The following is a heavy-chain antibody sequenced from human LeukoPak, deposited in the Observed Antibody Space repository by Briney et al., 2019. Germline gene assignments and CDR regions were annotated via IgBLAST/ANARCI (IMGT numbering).Heavy chain of an antibody. V-gene: IGHV3-23*01. Sequence: PGRSLRLSCVGSGFIFRSYAVTWVRQAPGKGLEWVSSITANGDATYYTDSVKGRFTISRDNSKNTLYLQMSSLRAEDTALYYCATFGVIVRNDYFDYWGQGALVAVSS. CDR3: ATFGVIVRNDYFDY. J-gene: IGHJ4*02. CDR2: ITANGDAT. D-gene: IGHD3-3*01. CDR1: GFIFRSYA.